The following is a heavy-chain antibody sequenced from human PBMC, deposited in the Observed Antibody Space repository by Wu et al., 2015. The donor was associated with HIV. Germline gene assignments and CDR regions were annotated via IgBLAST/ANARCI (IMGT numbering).Heavy chain of an antibody. D-gene: IGHD6-13*01. V-gene: IGHV1-69*12. J-gene: IGHJ3*02. CDR2: IIPLFDTS. Sequence: QVRLVQSGAEVKKPGSSVKVSCKASGGTFSSFALSWVRQAPGQGLEWVGGIIPLFDTSHSAQNFRDRVTITADESTSTAYMELNSPTFEDTAVYYCARVAGSSWYREFDMWGQGTMVTVSS. CDR1: GGTFSSFA. CDR3: ARVAGSSWYREFDM.